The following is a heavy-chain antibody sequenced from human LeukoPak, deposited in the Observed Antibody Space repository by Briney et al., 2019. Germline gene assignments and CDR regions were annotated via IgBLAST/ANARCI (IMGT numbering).Heavy chain of an antibody. Sequence: SETLSLTCTVSGGSVSSGSYYWSWIRQPPGKGLEWIGEINHSGSTNYNPSLKSRVTISVDTSKNQFSLKLSSVTAADTAVYYCARGVRFDPWGQGTLVTVSS. CDR1: GGSVSSGSYY. V-gene: IGHV4-61*01. CDR3: ARGVRFDP. CDR2: INHSGST. J-gene: IGHJ5*02.